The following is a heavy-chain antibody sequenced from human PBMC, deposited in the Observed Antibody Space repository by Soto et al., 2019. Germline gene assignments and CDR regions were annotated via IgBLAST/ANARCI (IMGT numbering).Heavy chain of an antibody. CDR2: IYSGGST. Sequence: SLRLSCAASGFTVSSNYMSWVRQAPGKGLEWVSVIYSGGSTYYADSVKGRFTISRDNSKNTLYLQMNSLRAEDTAVYYCARAPGYSYGFDYWGQGTLVTVSS. CDR1: GFTVSSNY. J-gene: IGHJ4*02. V-gene: IGHV3-53*01. CDR3: ARAPGYSYGFDY. D-gene: IGHD5-18*01.